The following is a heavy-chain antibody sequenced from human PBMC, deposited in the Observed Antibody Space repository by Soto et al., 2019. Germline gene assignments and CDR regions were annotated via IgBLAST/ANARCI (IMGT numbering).Heavy chain of an antibody. J-gene: IGHJ4*02. CDR1: GFIFSTNW. V-gene: IGHV3-7*05. CDR3: ARARSAWNQRELYFDF. D-gene: IGHD1-1*01. Sequence: GGSLRLSCVVSGFIFSTNWMTWVRQAPGKGLEWVANIKQDGIEKYYVDSVKGRFTISRDNSMNSLYLQMDTLRVEDTAVYYCARARSAWNQRELYFDFWGPGTLVTVSS. CDR2: IKQDGIEK.